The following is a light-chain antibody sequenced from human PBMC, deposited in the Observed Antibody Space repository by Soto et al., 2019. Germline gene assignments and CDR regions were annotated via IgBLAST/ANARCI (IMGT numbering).Light chain of an antibody. Sequence: EIVLTQSPATLSLSPGERATLSCRASQNVANYLDWYQQKPGQAPRLLIYGASSRATGIPDRFSGSGSGTDFTLTISRLEPEDIATYYCQQYSSSRTFGQGTKVDIK. CDR3: QQYSSSRT. J-gene: IGKJ1*01. CDR2: GAS. V-gene: IGKV3-20*01. CDR1: QNVANY.